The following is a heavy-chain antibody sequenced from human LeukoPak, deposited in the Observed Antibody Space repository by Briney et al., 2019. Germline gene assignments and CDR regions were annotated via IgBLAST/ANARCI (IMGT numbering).Heavy chain of an antibody. CDR1: GFTFSSYA. V-gene: IGHV3-23*01. Sequence: PGGSLRLSCAASGFTFSSYAMSWVRQAPGKGLEWVSAISGSGGSTYYADSVKGRFTISRDNSKNTLYLQMNSLRAEDTAVYYCAKEHSYGSTPYYYYGMDVWGQGTTVTVSS. CDR2: ISGSGGST. CDR3: AKEHSYGSTPYYYYGMDV. J-gene: IGHJ6*02. D-gene: IGHD5-18*01.